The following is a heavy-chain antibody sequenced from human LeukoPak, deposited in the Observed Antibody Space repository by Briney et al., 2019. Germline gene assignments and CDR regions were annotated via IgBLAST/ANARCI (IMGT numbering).Heavy chain of an antibody. Sequence: SETLPLTCAVSGYYISSGYHWGWIRQPPGKGLEWIGSSYHSGSTYYNPSLKSRVTISVDTSKNQFSLKLSSVTAADTAVYYCARQPSNYDYVWGSYRTHLNFDYWGQGTLVTVSS. CDR3: ARQPSNYDYVWGSYRTHLNFDY. CDR2: SYHSGST. J-gene: IGHJ4*02. D-gene: IGHD3-16*02. CDR1: GYYISSGYH. V-gene: IGHV4-38-2*01.